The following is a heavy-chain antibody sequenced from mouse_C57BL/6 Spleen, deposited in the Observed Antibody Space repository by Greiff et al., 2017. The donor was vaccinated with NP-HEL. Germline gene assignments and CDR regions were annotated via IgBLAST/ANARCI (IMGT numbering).Heavy chain of an antibody. CDR2: INPNNGGT. D-gene: IGHD1-1*01. CDR3: ARKELRSPFAY. J-gene: IGHJ3*01. V-gene: IGHV1-18*01. CDR1: GYTFTDYN. Sequence: VQLKQSGPELVKPGASVKIPCKASGYTFTDYNMDWVKQSHGKSLEWIGDINPNNGGTIYNQKFKGKATLTVDKSSSTAYMELRSLTSEDTAVYYCARKELRSPFAYWGQGTLVTVSA.